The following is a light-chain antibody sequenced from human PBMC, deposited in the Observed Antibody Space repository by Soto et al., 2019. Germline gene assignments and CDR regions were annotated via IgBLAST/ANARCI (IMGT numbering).Light chain of an antibody. Sequence: QSVLTQPPSASGSPGQSVTISCTGTSSDVGGYNYVSWYQQHPGKAPKLMIYEVSKRPSGVPDRFSGSKSGNTASLTVSGLQAEDEADYYCSSYARSKTLFGGGTKLTVL. CDR2: EVS. J-gene: IGLJ2*01. CDR1: SSDVGGYNY. V-gene: IGLV2-8*01. CDR3: SSYARSKTL.